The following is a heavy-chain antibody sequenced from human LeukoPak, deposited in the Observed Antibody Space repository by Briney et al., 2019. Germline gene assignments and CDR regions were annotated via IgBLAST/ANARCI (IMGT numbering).Heavy chain of an antibody. D-gene: IGHD3-22*01. CDR1: GFIFEDYT. V-gene: IGHV3-43*01. J-gene: IGHJ4*02. CDR3: VKDLSYESSGSFFDF. CDR2: ISWDGTT. Sequence: GGSLRLSCAASGFIFEDYTMHWVRQAPGKALEWIALISWDGTTYYADSVKGRFTISRDNSKDSLYLQMDTLRSEDTAFYYCVKDLSYESSGSFFDFWGQGTLVTVS.